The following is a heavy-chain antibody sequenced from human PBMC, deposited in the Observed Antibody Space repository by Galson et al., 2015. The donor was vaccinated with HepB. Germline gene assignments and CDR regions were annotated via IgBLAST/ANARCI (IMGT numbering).Heavy chain of an antibody. J-gene: IGHJ6*03. CDR2: ISYDGSNK. CDR3: AKDFEHHLTTVTTNYYMDV. Sequence: SLRLSCAASGFTVSSNYMHWVRQAPGKGLEWVAVISYDGSNKYYADSVKGRFTISRDNSKNTLYLQMNSLRAEDTAVYYCAKDFEHHLTTVTTNYYMDVWGKGTTVTVSS. V-gene: IGHV3-30*18. CDR1: GFTVSSNY. D-gene: IGHD4-17*01.